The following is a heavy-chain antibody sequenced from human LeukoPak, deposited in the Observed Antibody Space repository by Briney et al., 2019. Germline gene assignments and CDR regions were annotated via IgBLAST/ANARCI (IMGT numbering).Heavy chain of an antibody. CDR1: GGSIGSNY. J-gene: IGHJ4*02. Sequence: PSETLSLTCTVSGGSIGSNYWTWIRQPPGKGLEYIGYIYYTGATNYNPSLKSRVTISVDTSKNQFSLKMTSVTAGDTAVYFCAKYGNSGWVIDNWGQGTLVTVSS. D-gene: IGHD6-19*01. CDR2: IYYTGAT. CDR3: AKYGNSGWVIDN. V-gene: IGHV4-59*08.